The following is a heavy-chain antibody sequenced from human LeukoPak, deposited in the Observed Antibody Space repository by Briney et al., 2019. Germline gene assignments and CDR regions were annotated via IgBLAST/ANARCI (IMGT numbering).Heavy chain of an antibody. CDR1: GFTFRTHA. Sequence: GSLLLSCAASGFTFRTHAMSWVRQAPGKGLEWVSAISGSGGTTYYADSVKGRFTISRDNSKNTLYLQMNSLRADDTAVYYCAKGSDSSGPDWGQGTLLTVSS. J-gene: IGHJ4*02. V-gene: IGHV3-23*01. CDR2: ISGSGGTT. CDR3: AKGSDSSGPD. D-gene: IGHD6-19*01.